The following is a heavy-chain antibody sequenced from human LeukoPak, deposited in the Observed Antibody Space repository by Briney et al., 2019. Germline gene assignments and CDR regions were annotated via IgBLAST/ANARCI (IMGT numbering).Heavy chain of an antibody. D-gene: IGHD3-16*01. V-gene: IGHV3-9*01. CDR3: ARGGVDY. CDR2: ISWNSGSI. J-gene: IGHJ4*02. CDR1: GFTFDDYG. Sequence: GGSLRLSCAASGFTFDDYGMHWVRQAPGKGLEWVSGISWNSGSIGYADSVKGRFTISRDNAKNTLYLQMNSLRAEDTAVYYCARGGVDYWGQGTLVTVSS.